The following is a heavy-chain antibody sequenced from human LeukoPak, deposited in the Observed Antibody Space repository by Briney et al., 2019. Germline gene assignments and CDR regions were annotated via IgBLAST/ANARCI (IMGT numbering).Heavy chain of an antibody. CDR3: ARARYYYDSSGYSDAFDI. J-gene: IGHJ3*02. V-gene: IGHV3-20*04. D-gene: IGHD3-22*01. Sequence: GGSLRLSCAASGFTFDDYGMSWVRQAPGEGLGWVSGINWNGGSTGYADSVKGRFTISRDNAKNSLYLQMNSLRAEDTALYFCARARYYYDSSGYSDAFDIWGQGTMVTVSS. CDR1: GFTFDDYG. CDR2: INWNGGST.